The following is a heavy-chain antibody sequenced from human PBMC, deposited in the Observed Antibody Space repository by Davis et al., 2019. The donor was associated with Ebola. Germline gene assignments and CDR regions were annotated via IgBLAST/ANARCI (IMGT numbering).Heavy chain of an antibody. D-gene: IGHD6-19*01. J-gene: IGHJ4*02. CDR1: GYTFTGYY. CDR3: ARYSPYSSGWEELYYFDY. Sequence: ASVKVSCKASGYTFTGYYMHWVRQAPGQGLEWMGWINPNSGGTNYAQKFQGRVTMTRDTSISTAYMELSRLRSDDTAVYYCARYSPYSSGWEELYYFDYWGQGTLVTVSS. V-gene: IGHV1-2*02. CDR2: INPNSGGT.